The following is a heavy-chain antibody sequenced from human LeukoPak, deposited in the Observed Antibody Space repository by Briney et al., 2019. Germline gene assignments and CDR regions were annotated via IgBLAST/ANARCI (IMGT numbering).Heavy chain of an antibody. CDR3: ARDMAGRAFDI. V-gene: IGHV4-34*01. Sequence: SSETLSLTCAVYGGSFSGYYWSWIRQPPGKGLEWIGEINHSGSTNYNPSLKSRVTISVDTSKNQFSLKLSSVTAADTAVYYYARDMAGRAFDIWGQGTMVTVSS. CDR2: INHSGST. D-gene: IGHD3-10*01. CDR1: GGSFSGYY. J-gene: IGHJ3*02.